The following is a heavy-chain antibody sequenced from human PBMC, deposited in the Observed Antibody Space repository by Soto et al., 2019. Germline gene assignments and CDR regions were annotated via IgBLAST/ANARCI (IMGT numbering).Heavy chain of an antibody. CDR3: ARGRTVTGSFYFDY. V-gene: IGHV4-59*01. Sequence: SETLSLTCTVSGDSISSNYWNWIRQPPNKGLEWIGYIHNSGSTNQNPSLKSRVTISIDTSKNQFSLTLTSMTAADTAVYYCARGRTVTGSFYFDYWGQGTLVTVSS. CDR1: GDSISSNY. D-gene: IGHD6-19*01. J-gene: IGHJ4*02. CDR2: IHNSGST.